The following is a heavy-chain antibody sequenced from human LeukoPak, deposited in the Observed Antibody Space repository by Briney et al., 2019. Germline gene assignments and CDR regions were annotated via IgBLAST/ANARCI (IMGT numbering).Heavy chain of an antibody. D-gene: IGHD2-2*01. J-gene: IGHJ5*02. CDR1: GGSISSGSYY. Sequence: SQTLSLTCTVSGGSISSGSYYWSWIRQPAGKGLEWIGRIYTSGSTNYNPSLKSRVTISVDTSKNQFSLKLSSVTAADTAVYYCARDRTDRYCSSTSCQQSWYDPWGQGTLVTVSS. V-gene: IGHV4-61*02. CDR3: ARDRTDRYCSSTSCQQSWYDP. CDR2: IYTSGST.